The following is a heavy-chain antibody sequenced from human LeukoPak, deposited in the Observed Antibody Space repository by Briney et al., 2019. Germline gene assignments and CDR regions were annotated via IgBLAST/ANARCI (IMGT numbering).Heavy chain of an antibody. D-gene: IGHD3-22*01. Sequence: GGSLRLSCAASRFTFNIFGMHWVRQAPGKGLEWMAVISSDGSNKYYADSVRGRFTISRDNSKDTLYLQMSSLTIEDTAVYYCRAATRCLDYYYDYWGQGTLVTVSS. CDR1: RFTFNIFG. V-gene: IGHV3-30*03. CDR2: ISSDGSNK. J-gene: IGHJ4*02. CDR3: RAATRCLDYYYDY.